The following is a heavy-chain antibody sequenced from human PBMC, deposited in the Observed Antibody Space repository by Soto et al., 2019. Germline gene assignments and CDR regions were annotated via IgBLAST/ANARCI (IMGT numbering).Heavy chain of an antibody. CDR3: ARGIVVVVAATYDAFDI. Sequence: GGSLRLSCRASGFTFINYAMTWVRQAPGKGLEFFSFISSSGSTIYYSDSVKGRFTISRDNSNNSLYLQMNSLRAEDTAVYYCARGIVVVVAATYDAFDIWGQGTMVTVSS. CDR2: ISSSGSTI. J-gene: IGHJ3*02. CDR1: GFTFINYA. V-gene: IGHV3-11*01. D-gene: IGHD2-15*01.